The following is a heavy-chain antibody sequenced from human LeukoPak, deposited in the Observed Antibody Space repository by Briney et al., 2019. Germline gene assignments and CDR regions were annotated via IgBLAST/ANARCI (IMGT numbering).Heavy chain of an antibody. Sequence: ASVKVSCKASGYTFTGYYMHWVRQAPGQGLEWMGWINPNSGGTNYAQKFQGWVTMTRDTSISTAYMEQSRLRSDDTAVYYCARESSSVAGPRGSDYWGQGTLVTVSS. CDR2: INPNSGGT. D-gene: IGHD6-19*01. CDR3: ARESSSVAGPRGSDY. V-gene: IGHV1-2*04. CDR1: GYTFTGYY. J-gene: IGHJ4*02.